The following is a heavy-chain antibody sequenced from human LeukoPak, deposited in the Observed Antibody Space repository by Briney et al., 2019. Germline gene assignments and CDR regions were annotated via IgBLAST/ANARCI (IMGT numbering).Heavy chain of an antibody. J-gene: IGHJ6*03. Sequence: SETLSLTCTVSGGSISSYYWSWIRQPPGKGLEWIGYIYYSGSTYYNPSLKSRVTISVDTSKNQFSLKLSSVTAADTAVYYCASCSGWGLYYYYYMDVWGKGTTVTVSS. CDR1: GGSISSYY. CDR2: IYYSGST. D-gene: IGHD6-19*01. CDR3: ASCSGWGLYYYYYMDV. V-gene: IGHV4-59*12.